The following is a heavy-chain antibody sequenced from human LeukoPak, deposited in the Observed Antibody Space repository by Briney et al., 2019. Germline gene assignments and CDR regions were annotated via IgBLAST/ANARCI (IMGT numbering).Heavy chain of an antibody. Sequence: SETLSLTCTVSGGSISSYYWSWIRQPPGKGLEWIGYIYYSGSTNYNPSLKSRVTISVDTSKNQSSLKLSSVTAADTAVYYCARSRAAGTLQHWGQGTLVTVSS. D-gene: IGHD6-13*01. J-gene: IGHJ1*01. CDR3: ARSRAAGTLQH. CDR2: IYYSGST. CDR1: GGSISSYY. V-gene: IGHV4-59*08.